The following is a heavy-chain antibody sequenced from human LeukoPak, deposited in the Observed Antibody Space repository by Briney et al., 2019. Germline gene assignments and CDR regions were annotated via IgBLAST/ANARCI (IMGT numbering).Heavy chain of an antibody. CDR2: INPNSGGT. CDR1: GYTFTGYY. Sequence: GASVKVSCKASGYTFTGYYMHWVRQAPGQGLEWMGWINPNSGGTNYAQKFQGRVTMTRDTSISTAYMELSRLRSDDTAVYYWARLYYYDSSGYYYLDYWGQGTLVTVSS. D-gene: IGHD3-22*01. J-gene: IGHJ4*02. CDR3: ARLYYYDSSGYYYLDY. V-gene: IGHV1-2*02.